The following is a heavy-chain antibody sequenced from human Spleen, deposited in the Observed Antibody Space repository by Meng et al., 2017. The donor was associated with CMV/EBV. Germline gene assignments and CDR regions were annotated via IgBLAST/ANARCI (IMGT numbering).Heavy chain of an antibody. D-gene: IGHD2-2*02. CDR2: ISAYNGNT. J-gene: IGHJ4*02. CDR3: AREYCSSTSCYNYFDY. Sequence: ASVKVSCKASGNIFTSYGISWVRQAPGQGLEWMGWISAYNGNTNYAQKLQGRVTMTTDTSTSTAYMELRSLRSDDTAMYYCAREYCSSTSCYNYFDYWGQGTLVTVSS. CDR1: GNIFTSYG. V-gene: IGHV1-18*01.